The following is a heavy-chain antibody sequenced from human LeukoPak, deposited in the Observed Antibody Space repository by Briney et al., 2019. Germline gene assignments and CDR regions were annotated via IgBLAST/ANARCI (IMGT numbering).Heavy chain of an antibody. CDR3: AREAVGEGGYYFDY. CDR1: GFTVSSNY. CDR2: IYSGGST. Sequence: GGSLRLSCAASGFTVSSNYMSWVRQAPGKGLEWVSVIYSGGSTYYADSVKGRFTISRDNSKNTLYLQMNSLRAEDTAVYYCAREAVGEGGYYFDYWGQGTLVIVSS. V-gene: IGHV3-53*01. J-gene: IGHJ4*02. D-gene: IGHD1-26*01.